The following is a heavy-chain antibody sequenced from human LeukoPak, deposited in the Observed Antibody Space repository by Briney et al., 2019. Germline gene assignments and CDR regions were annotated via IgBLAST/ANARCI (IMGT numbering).Heavy chain of an antibody. D-gene: IGHD3-10*01. CDR1: GGSISSYY. J-gene: IGHJ4*02. V-gene: IGHV4-59*01. CDR2: IYYSGST. CDR3: AALMVRGVIIY. Sequence: SETLSLTCTVSGGSISSYYWSWIRQPPGKGLEWIGYIYYSGSTNYNPSLKSRVTISVDTSKNQFSLKLSSVTAADTAVYYCAALMVRGVIIYWGQGTLVAVSS.